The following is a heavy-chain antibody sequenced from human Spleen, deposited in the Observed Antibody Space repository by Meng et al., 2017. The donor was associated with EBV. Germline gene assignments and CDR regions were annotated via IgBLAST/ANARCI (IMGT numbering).Heavy chain of an antibody. CDR3: ARQDGGGYSGYFDC. Sequence: VQLVQSGAGVKKPGSAVKVSCEASCGTFMTSAINWVRQAPGQGLEWMGGIIPIFGTTNYAQKFQDRLTITADKSTSRLYMELSSLRSDDTGVYFCARQDGGGYSGYFDCWGQGTLVTVSS. D-gene: IGHD4-23*01. CDR2: IIPIFGTT. J-gene: IGHJ4*02. V-gene: IGHV1-69*06. CDR1: CGTFMTSA.